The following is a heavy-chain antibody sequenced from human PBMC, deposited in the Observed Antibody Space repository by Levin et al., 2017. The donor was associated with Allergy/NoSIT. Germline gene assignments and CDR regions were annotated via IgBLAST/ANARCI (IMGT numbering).Heavy chain of an antibody. CDR1: GGSISSYY. D-gene: IGHD5-18*01. Sequence: ESLKISCTVSGGSISSYYWSWIRQPAGKGLEWIGRIYTSGSTNYNPSLKSRVTMSVDTSKNQFSLKLSSVTAADTAVYYCARGEYSYGGGLNYWGQGTLVTVSS. CDR2: IYTSGST. CDR3: ARGEYSYGGGLNY. J-gene: IGHJ4*02. V-gene: IGHV4-4*07.